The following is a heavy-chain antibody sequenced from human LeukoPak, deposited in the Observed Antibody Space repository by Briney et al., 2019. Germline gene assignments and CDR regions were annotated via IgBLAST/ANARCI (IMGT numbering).Heavy chain of an antibody. CDR2: ISAYNDNT. CDR1: GYTFTSYG. J-gene: IGHJ4*02. Sequence: ASVKVSCKASGYTFTSYGISWVRQAPGQGLEWMGWISAYNDNTNYAQKLQGRVTMTTDTSTSTAYMELRSLRSDDTAVYYCARDTLMDILTPPDYWGQGTLVTVSS. V-gene: IGHV1-18*01. D-gene: IGHD3-9*01. CDR3: ARDTLMDILTPPDY.